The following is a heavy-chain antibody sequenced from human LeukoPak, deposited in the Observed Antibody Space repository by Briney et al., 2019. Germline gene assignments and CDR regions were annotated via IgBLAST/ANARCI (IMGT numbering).Heavy chain of an antibody. CDR3: ARSSYDILTGYYEYYFDY. CDR2: IWYDGSNK. Sequence: GRSLRLSCAASGFTLSSYGMHWVRQAPGKGLEWVAVIWYDGSNKYYADSVKGRFTISRDNSKNTLYLRMNSLRAEDTAVYYCARSSYDILTGYYEYYFDYWGQGTLVTVSS. CDR1: GFTLSSYG. V-gene: IGHV3-33*01. J-gene: IGHJ4*02. D-gene: IGHD3-9*01.